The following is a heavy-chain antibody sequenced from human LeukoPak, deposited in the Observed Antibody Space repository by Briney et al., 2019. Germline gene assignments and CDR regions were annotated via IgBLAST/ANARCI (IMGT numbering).Heavy chain of an antibody. CDR2: INANAINT. CDR1: GFAFSFSA. Sequence: GGSLRLSCEASGFAFSFSAMTWVRQAPGTGLDWVSTINANAINTYYADSVKGRFTISRDNSKSTLYLQLNSLRAEDTAVYYCAKPISGGLAVTADWFDPWGQGTLVTVSS. D-gene: IGHD6-19*01. J-gene: IGHJ5*02. V-gene: IGHV3-23*01. CDR3: AKPISGGLAVTADWFDP.